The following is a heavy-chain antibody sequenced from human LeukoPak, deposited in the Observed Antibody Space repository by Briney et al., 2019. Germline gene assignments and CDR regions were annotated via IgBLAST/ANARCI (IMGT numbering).Heavy chain of an antibody. D-gene: IGHD3-10*01. J-gene: IGHJ4*02. CDR3: AKGYYGSGVDYFDY. CDR1: GFTFSSYG. CDR2: ISYDGSNK. Sequence: GGSLRLSCAASGFTFSSYGMHWVRQAPGKGLEWVAVISYDGSNKYYADSVKGRFTISRDNSKHTLYLQMNSLRAEDTAVYYCAKGYYGSGVDYFDYWGQGTLVTVSS. V-gene: IGHV3-30*18.